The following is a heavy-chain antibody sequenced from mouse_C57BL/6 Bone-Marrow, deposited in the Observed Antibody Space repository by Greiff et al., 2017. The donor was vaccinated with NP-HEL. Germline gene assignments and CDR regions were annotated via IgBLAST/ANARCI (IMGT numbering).Heavy chain of an antibody. V-gene: IGHV3-6*01. CDR1: GYSITSGYY. Sequence: EVKLVESGPGLVKPSQSLSLTCSVTGYSITSGYYWNWIRQFPGNKLEWMGYISYDGSNNYNPSLKNRISITRDTSKNQFFLKLNSVTTEDTATYYCARARYYGSFAMDYWGQGTSVTVSS. CDR3: ARARYYGSFAMDY. D-gene: IGHD1-1*01. CDR2: ISYDGSN. J-gene: IGHJ4*01.